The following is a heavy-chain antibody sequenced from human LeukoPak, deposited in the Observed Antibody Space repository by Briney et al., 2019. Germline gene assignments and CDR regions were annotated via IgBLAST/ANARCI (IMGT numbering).Heavy chain of an antibody. V-gene: IGHV4-31*03. CDR1: GASFSSGDQY. CDR2: IHPSGSL. D-gene: IGHD3-22*01. CDR3: SRGLDSRKLGH. Sequence: TTSETLSLTCTVSGASFSSGDQYWHWIRQSPGKGLEWIGSIHPSGSLYNNPSLESRVTISIDTSKNQFSLNLNSVTAADTAVYFCSRGLDSRKLGHWGQGTLVTVSS. J-gene: IGHJ4*02.